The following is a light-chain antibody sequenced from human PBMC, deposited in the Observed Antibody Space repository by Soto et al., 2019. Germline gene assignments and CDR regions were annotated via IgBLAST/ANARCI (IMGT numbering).Light chain of an antibody. Sequence: QSALTQPASVSGSPGQSITIACTGTSSDVGGYNHVSWYHVHPGKAPRLVIYDVSIRPPAVSDRFSVSTSGNTASLTISGLQAEDEADYYCSSYTATRTVVFGGGTQLTVL. J-gene: IGLJ3*02. CDR3: SSYTATRTVV. CDR1: SSDVGGYNH. V-gene: IGLV2-14*03. CDR2: DVS.